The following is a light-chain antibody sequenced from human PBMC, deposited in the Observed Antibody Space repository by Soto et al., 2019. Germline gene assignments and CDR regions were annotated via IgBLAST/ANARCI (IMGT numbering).Light chain of an antibody. V-gene: IGLV2-14*03. Sequence: QSALTQPASVSGSPGQSITISCTGTSSDVGGYNYVSWYQRHPGKAPKLMIFDVSNRPSGVSNRFSGSKSANTASLTISGLQAEDEADYFCSSYTSSTTPYVFGTGTK. CDR1: SSDVGGYNY. CDR2: DVS. CDR3: SSYTSSTTPYV. J-gene: IGLJ1*01.